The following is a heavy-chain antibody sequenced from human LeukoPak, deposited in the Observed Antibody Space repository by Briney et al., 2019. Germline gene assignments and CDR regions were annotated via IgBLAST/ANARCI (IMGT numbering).Heavy chain of an antibody. D-gene: IGHD4-17*01. V-gene: IGHV3-30-3*01. J-gene: IGHJ4*02. Sequence: GGSLRLSCAASGFTFSSYAMHWVRQAPGKGLEWVAVISYDGSNKYYADSVKGRFTISRDNSKNTLYLQMNSLRAEDTAVYYCARHGWHDYGALGKDYFDYWGQGTLVTVSS. CDR1: GFTFSSYA. CDR3: ARHGWHDYGALGKDYFDY. CDR2: ISYDGSNK.